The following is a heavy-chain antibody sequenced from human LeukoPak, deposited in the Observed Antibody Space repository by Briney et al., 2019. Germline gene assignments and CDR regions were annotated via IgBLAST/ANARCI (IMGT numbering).Heavy chain of an antibody. V-gene: IGHV3-7*03. CDR3: ARAPYCSGGGCYAPGFYYLDS. Sequence: GGSLRLSCAASGFTFSDHWMSWVRQAPGKGLEWVANINQHGTEKYYVDSVKGRFTISRDKAKNSLYLQMNSLRADDTAVYYCARAPYCSGGGCYAPGFYYLDSWGQGTLVTVSS. CDR1: GFTFSDHW. D-gene: IGHD2-15*01. CDR2: INQHGTEK. J-gene: IGHJ4*02.